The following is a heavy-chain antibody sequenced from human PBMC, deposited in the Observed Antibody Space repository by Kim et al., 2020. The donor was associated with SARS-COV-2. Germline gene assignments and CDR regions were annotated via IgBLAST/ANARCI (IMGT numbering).Heavy chain of an antibody. CDR1: NFTFAHYA. CDR2: ISWNSDVS. J-gene: IGHJ3*01. D-gene: IGHD3-10*01. CDR3: ARDLHYYGSGSYNNAFDV. Sequence: GGSLRLSCAASNFTFAHYAMNWVRQAPGKGLEWVSAISWNSDVSDYADSVKGRFTISRDNSKNSLYLQMDSLRPEDTALYYCARDLHYYGSGSYNNAFDV. V-gene: IGHV3-9*01.